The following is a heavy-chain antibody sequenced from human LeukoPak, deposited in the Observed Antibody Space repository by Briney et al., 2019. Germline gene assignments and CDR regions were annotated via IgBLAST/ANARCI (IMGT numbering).Heavy chain of an antibody. D-gene: IGHD3-9*01. CDR3: ARAGGLRYFDWLFDY. CDR2: ISSSSSYI. CDR1: GFTFSSYS. V-gene: IGHV3-21*01. Sequence: GGSLRLSCAASGFTFSSYSMNWVRQAPGKGLEWVSSISSSSSYIYYADSVKGGFTISRDNAKNSLYLQMNSLRAEDTAVYYCARAGGLRYFDWLFDYWGQGTLVTVSS. J-gene: IGHJ4*02.